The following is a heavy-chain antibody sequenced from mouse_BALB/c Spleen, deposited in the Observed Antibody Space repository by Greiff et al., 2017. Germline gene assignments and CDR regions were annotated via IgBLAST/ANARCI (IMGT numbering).Heavy chain of an antibody. V-gene: IGHV1-82*01. CDR3: ARRRTGFYAMDY. CDR1: GYAFSSSW. D-gene: IGHD4-1*01. CDR2: IYPGDGDT. J-gene: IGHJ4*01. Sequence: QVQLKESGPELVKPGASVKISCKASGYAFSSSWMNWVKQRPGQGLEWIGRIYPGDGDTNYNGKFKGKATLTADKSSSTAYMQLSSLTSVDSAVYFCARRRTGFYAMDYWGQGTSVTVSS.